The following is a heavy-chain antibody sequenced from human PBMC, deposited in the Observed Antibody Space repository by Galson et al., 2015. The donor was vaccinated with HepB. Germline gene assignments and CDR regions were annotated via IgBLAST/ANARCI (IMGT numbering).Heavy chain of an antibody. Sequence: SVKVSCKASGYILSSHSFSWVRQAPGQGLEWMGWVSPKNNNSNYAEKFANRITMTADTSTSSGYLELRSLTSDDTAVYYCARLAPTDVSDPWGQGTLVTVSS. V-gene: IGHV1-18*01. CDR2: VSPKNNNS. CDR1: GYILSSHS. J-gene: IGHJ5*02. CDR3: ARLAPTDVSDP. D-gene: IGHD2-21*02.